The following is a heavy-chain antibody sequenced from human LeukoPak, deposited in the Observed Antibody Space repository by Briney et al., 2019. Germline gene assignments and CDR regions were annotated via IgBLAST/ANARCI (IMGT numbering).Heavy chain of an antibody. CDR3: ARSISVYSHLDY. D-gene: IGHD5-18*01. J-gene: IGHJ4*02. V-gene: IGHV4-39*07. CDR1: GGSISSSSYY. Sequence: PSETLSLTCTVSGGSISSSSYYWGWIRQPPGKGLEWIGSIYYSGYTYYNPSLKSRVTMSVDTSKNQFSLKLSSVTAADTAVYYCARSISVYSHLDYWGQGTLVTVSS. CDR2: IYYSGYT.